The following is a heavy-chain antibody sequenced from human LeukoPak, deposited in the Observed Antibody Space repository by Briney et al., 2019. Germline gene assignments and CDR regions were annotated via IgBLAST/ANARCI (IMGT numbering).Heavy chain of an antibody. J-gene: IGHJ4*02. CDR1: GFIFTNYG. CDR3: ARDKMDYWNGYYRGGFDY. D-gene: IGHD3-3*01. Sequence: GASVKVSCKASGFIFTNYGFNWVRQAPGQGLEWMGWISAYNGNRNYAQILQGRVTMTTDTSTSTAYMELRSLRSDDTAVYYCARDKMDYWNGYYRGGFDYWGQGTLVTVSS. V-gene: IGHV1-18*01. CDR2: ISAYNGNR.